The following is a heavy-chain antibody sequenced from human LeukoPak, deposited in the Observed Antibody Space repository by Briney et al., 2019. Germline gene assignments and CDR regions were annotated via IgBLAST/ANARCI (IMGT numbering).Heavy chain of an antibody. V-gene: IGHV3-7*01. Sequence: PGGSLRLSCAASGFTFRSYWMSWVRQAPGKGLEWVANIKQDGSEKYYVDSVKGRFTISRDNAKNSLYLQMNSLRAEDTAVYYCARDRDDGWFDPWGQGTLVTVSS. CDR3: ARDRDDGWFDP. J-gene: IGHJ5*02. D-gene: IGHD3-3*01. CDR1: GFTFRSYW. CDR2: IKQDGSEK.